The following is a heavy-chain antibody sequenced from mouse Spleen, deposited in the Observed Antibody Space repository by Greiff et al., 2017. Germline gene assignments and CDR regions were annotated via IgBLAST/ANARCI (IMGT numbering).Heavy chain of an antibody. V-gene: IGHV5-17*01. CDR2: ISSGSSTI. CDR1: GFTFSDYG. CDR3: ARGYGWYFDV. J-gene: IGHJ1*01. D-gene: IGHD2-14*01. Sequence: VQLQQSGGGLVKPGGSLKLSCAASGFTFSDYGMHWVRQAPEKGLEWVAYISSGSSTIYYADTVKGRFTISRDNAKNTLFLQMTSLRSEDTAMYYCARGYGWYFDVWGAGTTVTVSS.